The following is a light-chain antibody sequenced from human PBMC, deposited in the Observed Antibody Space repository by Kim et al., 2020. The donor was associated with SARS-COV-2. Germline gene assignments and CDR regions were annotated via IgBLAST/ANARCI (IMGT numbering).Light chain of an antibody. CDR2: MAS. CDR1: QSVSPY. Sequence: DIQMTQSPSTLSASVGDRVTITCRASQSVSPYLAWYQQKPGKAPKLLIYMASTLESGVPSRFSGSGSGAEFTLTINNLQPDDFATYYCQHYYRFPYTFGHGTKLVIK. V-gene: IGKV1-5*03. J-gene: IGKJ2*01. CDR3: QHYYRFPYT.